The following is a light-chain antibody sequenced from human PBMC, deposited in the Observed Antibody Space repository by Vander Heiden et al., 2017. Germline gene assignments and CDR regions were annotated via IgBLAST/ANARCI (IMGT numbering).Light chain of an antibody. CDR2: AAS. Sequence: DIQMTQSPSSLSASVGDRVTITCRASQSISSYLNWYQQKPGTAPKLLIYAASSLQSGVPSRFSGSGSGTDFTLTISSLQPEDFATYYCQQSYSTPAITFGQGTRLEIK. CDR1: QSISSY. CDR3: QQSYSTPAIT. J-gene: IGKJ5*01. V-gene: IGKV1-39*01.